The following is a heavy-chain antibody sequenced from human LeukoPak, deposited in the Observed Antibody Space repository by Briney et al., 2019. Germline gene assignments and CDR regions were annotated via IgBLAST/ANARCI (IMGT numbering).Heavy chain of an antibody. Sequence: GASVKVSCRASGYTFTSYDINWVRQATGQGLEWMGWMNPNSGNTGYAQKFQGRVTMTRNTSISTAYMELSSLRSEDTAVYYCARVEQWLVQGYYYYYMDVWGKGTTVTVSS. V-gene: IGHV1-8*01. J-gene: IGHJ6*03. CDR2: MNPNSGNT. D-gene: IGHD6-19*01. CDR1: GYTFTSYD. CDR3: ARVEQWLVQGYYYYYMDV.